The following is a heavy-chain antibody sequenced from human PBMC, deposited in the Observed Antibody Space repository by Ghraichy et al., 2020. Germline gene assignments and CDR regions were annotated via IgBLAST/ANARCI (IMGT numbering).Heavy chain of an antibody. CDR1: GFTFDAYT. Sequence: GGSLRLSCAASGFTFDAYTMHWVRQASGKGLEWVSLISWDGGSTYYADSVKGRFTISRDNSKNSLYLQMNSLRTEDTALYYCVVGATVADQFDYWGQGTLVTVSS. CDR2: ISWDGGST. D-gene: IGHD1-26*01. CDR3: VVGATVADQFDY. J-gene: IGHJ4*02. V-gene: IGHV3-43*01.